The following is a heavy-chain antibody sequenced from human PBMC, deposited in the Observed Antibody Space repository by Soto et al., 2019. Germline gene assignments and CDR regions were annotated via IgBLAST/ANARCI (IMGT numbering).Heavy chain of an antibody. CDR2: IYHRGST. D-gene: IGHD2-2*01. Sequence: QVQLQESGPGLVKPSGTLSLTCAVSGGSISSSNWWRWVRQPPGKGLEWIGEIYHRGSTNYNPTPKRRVTISVDKSKNQFSLKLSSVTAADTAVYYCASLPATSDFDYWGQGTLVTVSS. V-gene: IGHV4-4*02. CDR1: GGSISSSNW. J-gene: IGHJ4*02. CDR3: ASLPATSDFDY.